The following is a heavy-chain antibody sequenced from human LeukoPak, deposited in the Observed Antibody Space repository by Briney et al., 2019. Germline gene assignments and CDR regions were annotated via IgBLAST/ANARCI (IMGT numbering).Heavy chain of an antibody. Sequence: GGSLRLSCAASGFTFSSYWMHWVRQAPGKGLVWVSRINSDGSSTKYADSVKGRFTISRDNAKDTLYVQMNNLRAEDTAVYYCARVDPKAPGDYSWGRGTLVTVSS. V-gene: IGHV3-74*03. CDR1: GFTFSSYW. J-gene: IGHJ4*02. CDR3: ARVDPKAPGDYS. D-gene: IGHD2-2*03. CDR2: INSDGSST.